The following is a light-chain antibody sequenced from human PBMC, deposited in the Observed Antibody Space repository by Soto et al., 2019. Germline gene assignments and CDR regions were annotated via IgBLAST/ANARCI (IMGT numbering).Light chain of an antibody. V-gene: IGKV2-28*01. J-gene: IGKJ4*01. CDR3: MQALQTR. Sequence: IVMTQSPLSLPVTPGEPASISCRSSQSLLHSNGYNYLDWYLQKPGQSPQLLIYLGSNRASGVPDRFSGSGSGTDFTLKISRVEAEDVGVYYCMQALQTRLDGGTKVEIK. CDR1: QSLLHSNGYNY. CDR2: LGS.